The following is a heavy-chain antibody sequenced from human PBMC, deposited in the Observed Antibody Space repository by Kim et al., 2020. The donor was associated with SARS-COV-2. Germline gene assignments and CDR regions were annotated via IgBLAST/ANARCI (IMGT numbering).Heavy chain of an antibody. J-gene: IGHJ2*01. V-gene: IGHV4-59*01. CDR1: GGSISSYY. D-gene: IGHD3-9*01. CDR3: ARGAPYYDILTGYYKGWYFDL. CDR2: IYYSGST. Sequence: SETLSHTCTVSGGSISSYYWSWIRQPPGKGLEWIGYIYYSGSTNYNPSLKSRVTISVDTSKNQFSLKLSSVTAADTAVYYCARGAPYYDILTGYYKGWYFDLWGRGTLVTVSS.